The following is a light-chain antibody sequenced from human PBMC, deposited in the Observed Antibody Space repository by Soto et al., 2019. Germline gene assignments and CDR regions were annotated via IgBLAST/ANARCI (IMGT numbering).Light chain of an antibody. V-gene: IGKV3-11*01. CDR1: QNIFSY. CDR3: QQRNYWPPGYT. J-gene: IGKJ2*01. Sequence: EVVLTQSPATVSLSPGESATLSCRASQNIFSYLAWYKQKPGQAPRLLIYDASKRAAGIPARFSGSGSGTDFTLTISNLESEDFAVYYCQQRNYWPPGYTFGQGTKLEI. CDR2: DAS.